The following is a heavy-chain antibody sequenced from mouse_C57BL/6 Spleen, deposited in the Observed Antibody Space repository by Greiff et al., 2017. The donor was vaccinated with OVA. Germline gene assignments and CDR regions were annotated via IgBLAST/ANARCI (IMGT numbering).Heavy chain of an antibody. V-gene: IGHV2-9-1*01. CDR2: IWTGGGT. CDR1: GFSFTSYA. CDR3: ARRGDWYFDV. J-gene: IGHJ1*03. Sequence: VHLVESGPGLVAPSQSLSITCTVSGFSFTSYAISWVRQPPGKGLEWLGVIWTGGGTNYNSALKSSLSTSKDNSKSQVILKMNSLQTDDTGRYYCARRGDWYFDVWGTGTTVTVSS.